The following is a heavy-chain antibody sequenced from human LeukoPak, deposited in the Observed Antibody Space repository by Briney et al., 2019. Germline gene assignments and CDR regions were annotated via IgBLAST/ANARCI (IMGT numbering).Heavy chain of an antibody. CDR3: ARDGKDDSSGYYNVFSKFYAFDI. CDR2: INPNSGGT. V-gene: IGHV1-2*02. CDR1: GYTFTGYY. Sequence: ASVKVSCKASGYTFTGYYMHWVRQAPGQGLEWMGWINPNSGGTNYAQKFQGRVTMTRDTSISTAYMELSRLRSDDTAVYYCARDGKDDSSGYYNVFSKFYAFDIWGQGTMVTVSS. J-gene: IGHJ3*02. D-gene: IGHD3-22*01.